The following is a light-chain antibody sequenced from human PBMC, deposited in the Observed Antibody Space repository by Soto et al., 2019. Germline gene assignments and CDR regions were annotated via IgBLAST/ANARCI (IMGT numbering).Light chain of an antibody. Sequence: QSALTQPASVSGSPGQSITISCTGTSSDIGAYNFVSWYQQHPGKAPKLMLYDVNIRPSGVSNRFSGSKSGNTASLTISGVQAEDEADYYCTSWTTSATMIFGGGPSSPS. J-gene: IGLJ2*01. CDR3: TSWTTSATMI. CDR1: SSDIGAYNF. CDR2: DVN. V-gene: IGLV2-14*03.